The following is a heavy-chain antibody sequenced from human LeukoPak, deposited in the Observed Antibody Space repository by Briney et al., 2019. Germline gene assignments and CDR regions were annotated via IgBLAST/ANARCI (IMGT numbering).Heavy chain of an antibody. CDR2: IYYGGST. V-gene: IGHV4-59*01. J-gene: IGHJ4*02. CDR3: ARAQGFSSGWFGFDY. D-gene: IGHD6-19*01. CDR1: GGSISSYY. Sequence: SETLSLTCTVSGGSISSYYWSWIRQPPGKGLEWIGSIYYGGSTYYNPFLKRRVTISVDTSKNQFSLKLSSVTAADTAVYYCARAQGFSSGWFGFDYWGQGTLVTVSS.